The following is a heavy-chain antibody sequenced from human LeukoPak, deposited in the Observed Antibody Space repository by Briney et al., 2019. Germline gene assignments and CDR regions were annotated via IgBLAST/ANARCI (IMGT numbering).Heavy chain of an antibody. CDR1: GGTFSSYA. CDR2: IIPIFGTA. CDR3: ARVPYNWNERSFDH. J-gene: IGHJ4*02. Sequence: GASVKVSCKASGGTFSSYAISWVRQAPGQGLEGMGGIIPIFGTANYAQKFQGRVTITTDESTSTAYMELSSLRSEDTAVYYCARVPYNWNERSFDHWGQGTLVTVSS. D-gene: IGHD1-20*01. V-gene: IGHV1-69*05.